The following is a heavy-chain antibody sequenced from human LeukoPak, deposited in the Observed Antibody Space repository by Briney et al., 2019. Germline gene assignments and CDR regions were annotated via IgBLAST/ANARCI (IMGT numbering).Heavy chain of an antibody. D-gene: IGHD3-10*01. J-gene: IGHJ6*03. CDR1: GYTFTMFY. CDR2: INPTDGAT. V-gene: IGHV1-46*03. CDR3: AREHRGGLRANVWVLFASYYTYYYMDV. Sequence: GASVKVSCKASGYTFTMFYIHWVRQAPGQGLEWMGMINPTDGATTYAQRFQGRVTMTRDMSTTTVNMDLRSLSFEETAVYSCAREHRGGLRANVWVLFASYYTYYYMDVWGRGTTVTVSS.